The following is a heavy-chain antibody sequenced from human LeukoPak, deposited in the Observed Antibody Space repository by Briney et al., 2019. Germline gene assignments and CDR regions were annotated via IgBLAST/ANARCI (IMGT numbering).Heavy chain of an antibody. CDR1: GFTFSDYY. J-gene: IGHJ5*02. CDR3: ARDHRAEDSDVTIFGVVSNWFDP. Sequence: GGSLRLSCAASGFTFSDYYMSWIRQAPGQGLEWVSYISSSGSTIYYADSVKGRFTIPRDNAKNSLHLQMNSLRAEDTAVYYCARDHRAEDSDVTIFGVVSNWFDPWGQGTLVTVSS. CDR2: ISSSGSTI. V-gene: IGHV3-11*04. D-gene: IGHD3-3*01.